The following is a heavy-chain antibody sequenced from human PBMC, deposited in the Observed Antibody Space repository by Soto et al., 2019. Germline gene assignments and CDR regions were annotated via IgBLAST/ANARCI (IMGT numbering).Heavy chain of an antibody. CDR2: IYSSGST. D-gene: IGHD3-9*01. CDR3: WRTPDVLTGYYDAFYI. V-gene: IGHV4-39*01. J-gene: IGHJ3*02. Sequence: HLQLEESGPGLVKPSETLSLTCTVSGGSVSNNTYYWGWIRQPPGKGLEWIGSIYSSGSTNYHPCLKSRVTISVDTSKNEFSLKLTSVTAADTAVYYCWRTPDVLTGYYDAFYIWGQGTAVTVSS. CDR1: GGSVSNNTYY.